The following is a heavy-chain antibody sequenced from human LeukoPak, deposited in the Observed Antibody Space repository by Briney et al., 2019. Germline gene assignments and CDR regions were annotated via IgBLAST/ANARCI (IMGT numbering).Heavy chain of an antibody. CDR3: ARDRTLYGFGEFCFDY. Sequence: SETLSLTCTVSGYSISSGYYWGWIRPPPGKGLEWIGSIYHSGSTYYNPSLKSRVTISVDTSKNQFSLKLSSVTAADTAVYYCARDRTLYGFGEFCFDYWGQGTLVTVSS. CDR1: GYSISSGYY. V-gene: IGHV4-38-2*02. D-gene: IGHD3-10*01. CDR2: IYHSGST. J-gene: IGHJ4*02.